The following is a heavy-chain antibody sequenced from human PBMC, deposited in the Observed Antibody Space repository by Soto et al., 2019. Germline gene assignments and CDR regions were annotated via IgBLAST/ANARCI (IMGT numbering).Heavy chain of an antibody. J-gene: IGHJ5*02. D-gene: IGHD2-2*02. Sequence: GGSLRLSCAAPGFTFSSYSMNWVRQAPGKGLKWVSSISSSSSYIYYADSVKGRFTISRDNAKNSLYLQMNSLRAEDTAVYYCARDLLLFSQWEYCSSTSCYMSGWFDPWGQGTLVTVSS. CDR2: ISSSSSYI. CDR3: ARDLLLFSQWEYCSSTSCYMSGWFDP. CDR1: GFTFSSYS. V-gene: IGHV3-21*01.